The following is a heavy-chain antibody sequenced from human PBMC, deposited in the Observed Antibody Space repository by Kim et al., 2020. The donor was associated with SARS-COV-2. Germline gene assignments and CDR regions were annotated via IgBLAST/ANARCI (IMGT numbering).Heavy chain of an antibody. J-gene: IGHJ6*02. Sequence: GGSLRLSCAASGFIFSNFGMHWVRQAPGERPEWVAVIWFDGNNKFYADSVKGRFTISRDNAKNTLSLQMNSLRAEDTAVYYCAKDVSKGYSYGWNYYYYGMDVWGQGTTVTVSS. CDR1: GFIFSNFG. CDR3: AKDVSKGYSYGWNYYYYGMDV. D-gene: IGHD5-18*01. CDR2: IWFDGNNK. V-gene: IGHV3-30*02.